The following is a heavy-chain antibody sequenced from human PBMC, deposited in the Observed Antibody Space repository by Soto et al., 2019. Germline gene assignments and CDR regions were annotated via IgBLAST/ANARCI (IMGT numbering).Heavy chain of an antibody. J-gene: IGHJ6*04. CDR1: GFTFSSYG. CDR3: ARDHYGSAHYGMEV. Sequence: QVQLVESGGGVVQPGRSLTLSCAASGFTFSSYGMHWVRQAPGKGLEWVAVIWYDGSYKYYADSVKGRFTISRDNSKNPVYLQMNSLRAEDTAVYYWARDHYGSAHYGMEVWGKGTTVTVSS. CDR2: IWYDGSYK. V-gene: IGHV3-33*01. D-gene: IGHD3-10*01.